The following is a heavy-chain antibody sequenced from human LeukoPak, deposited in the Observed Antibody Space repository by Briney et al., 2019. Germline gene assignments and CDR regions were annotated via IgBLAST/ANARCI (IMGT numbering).Heavy chain of an antibody. CDR2: ISWNSGDL. J-gene: IGHJ4*02. Sequence: GGSLRLSCAGSGIIFNDYAMHWVRQVPGNGLEWVSGISWNSGDLDYADSVKGRFTISRDNAKNTLYLQMNSLRAEDTAVYYCARKSGGPFDYWGQGTLVTVSS. V-gene: IGHV3-9*01. CDR3: ARKSGGPFDY. CDR1: GIIFNDYA. D-gene: IGHD3-10*01.